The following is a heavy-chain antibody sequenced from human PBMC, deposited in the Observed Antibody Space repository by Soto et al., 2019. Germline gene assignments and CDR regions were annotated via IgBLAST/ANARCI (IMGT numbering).Heavy chain of an antibody. J-gene: IGHJ4*02. V-gene: IGHV4-4*02. CDR1: GVSIGXXXX. CDR3: ARSLGWYAIDY. D-gene: IGHD6-19*01. CDR2: MSHIASV. Sequence: QVLLQESGPGLVQPSGTLSLSCVVSGVSIGXXXXXXXVRSPHGKRLEWLGDMSHIASVIYNPSLKSRVTISTDXSXXQFTLKLNXVTAXDTAIYYCARSLGWYAIDYWGQGTLVIVSS.